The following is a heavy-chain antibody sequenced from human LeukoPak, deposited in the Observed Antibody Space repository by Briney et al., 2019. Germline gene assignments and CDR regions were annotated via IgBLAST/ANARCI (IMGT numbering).Heavy chain of an antibody. V-gene: IGHV3-21*04. CDR3: ARGSGSSWNHDY. CDR1: GFTFSSYS. J-gene: IGHJ4*02. D-gene: IGHD6-13*01. CDR2: ISSSSSYI. Sequence: GGSLRLSCAASGFTFSSYSMNWVRQAPGKGLEWVSSISSSSSYIYYADSVKGRFTISRDNAKNSLYLQMNSLRAEDTAVYYCARGSGSSWNHDYWGQGTLVTVSS.